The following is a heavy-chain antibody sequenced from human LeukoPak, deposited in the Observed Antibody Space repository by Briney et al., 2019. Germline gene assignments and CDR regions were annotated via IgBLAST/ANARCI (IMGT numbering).Heavy chain of an antibody. Sequence: GGSLRLSCAASGFTFSSYGMHWVRQAPGKGLEWVAVISYDGSNKYYADSVKGRFTISRDNSKNTLYLQMNSLRAEDTAVYYCAKDRVGATGYWGQGTLVTVSS. CDR2: ISYDGSNK. CDR3: AKDRVGATGY. J-gene: IGHJ4*02. CDR1: GFTFSSYG. D-gene: IGHD1-26*01. V-gene: IGHV3-30*18.